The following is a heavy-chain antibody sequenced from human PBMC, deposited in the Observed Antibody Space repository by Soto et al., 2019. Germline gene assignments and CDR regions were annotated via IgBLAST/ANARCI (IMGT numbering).Heavy chain of an antibody. CDR3: ARGGSIAAAGLYYYGMDV. CDR1: GGTFSSYA. V-gene: IGHV1-69*13. D-gene: IGHD6-13*01. J-gene: IGHJ6*02. Sequence: ASVKVSCKASGGTFSSYAISWVRQAPGQGLEWMGGIIPIFGTANYAQKFQGRVTITADESTSTAYMELSSLRSEDTAVYYCARGGSIAAAGLYYYGMDVWGQGTTVTVSS. CDR2: IIPIFGTA.